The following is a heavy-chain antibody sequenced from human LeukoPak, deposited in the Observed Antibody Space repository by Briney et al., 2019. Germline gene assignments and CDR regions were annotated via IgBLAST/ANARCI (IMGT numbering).Heavy chain of an antibody. J-gene: IGHJ4*02. CDR1: GYTFTGYY. V-gene: IGHV1-2*02. CDR2: INPNSGGT. CDR3: ARELSGGYSYGLTIDY. Sequence: VASVKVSCKASGYTFTGYYMHWVRQAPGQGLEWMGWINPNSGGTNYAQKFQGRVTMTRETSISTAYMELSRLRSDDTAVYYCARELSGGYSYGLTIDYWGQGTLVTVSS. D-gene: IGHD5-18*01.